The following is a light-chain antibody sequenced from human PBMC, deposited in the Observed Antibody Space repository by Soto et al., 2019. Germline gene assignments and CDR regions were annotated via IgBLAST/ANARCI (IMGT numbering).Light chain of an antibody. Sequence: QSALTQPASMSGSPGQSITISCTGTSSDVGGYNYVSWYQQHPGKAPKLMIYEVSNRPSGVSNRFSGSKSGNTASLTISGLQAEDDADYYCSSYTSSSIDYVFGTGTKLTVL. J-gene: IGLJ1*01. CDR1: SSDVGGYNY. CDR3: SSYTSSSIDYV. V-gene: IGLV2-14*01. CDR2: EVS.